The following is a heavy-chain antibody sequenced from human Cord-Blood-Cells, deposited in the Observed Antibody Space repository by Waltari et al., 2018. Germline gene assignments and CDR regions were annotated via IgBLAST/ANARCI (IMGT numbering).Heavy chain of an antibody. V-gene: IGHV5-51*01. CDR1: GYRFPSYW. CDR2: IYPGDSDT. CDR3: ARREDSSSWFSFDY. J-gene: IGHJ4*02. D-gene: IGHD6-13*01. Sequence: EVQLVQSGAEAKKPGESLRISCKGSGYRFPSYWIGWVRQWPGQGREWMGIIYPGDSDTRYSPSFQGQVTITADKSISTAYLQWSSLKASDTAMYYCARREDSSSWFSFDYWGQGTLVTVSS.